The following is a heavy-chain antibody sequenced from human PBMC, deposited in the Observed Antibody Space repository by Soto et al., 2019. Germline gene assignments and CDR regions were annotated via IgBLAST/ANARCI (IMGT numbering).Heavy chain of an antibody. D-gene: IGHD3-9*01. J-gene: IGHJ6*02. Sequence: SETLSLTCTVSGGSISSYYWSWIRQPPGKGLEWIGYIYYSGSTNYNPSLKSRVTISVDTSKNQFSLKLSSVTAADTAAYYCARGTGLRYFDSDAYYGMDVWGQGTTVTVSS. CDR1: GGSISSYY. V-gene: IGHV4-59*01. CDR3: ARGTGLRYFDSDAYYGMDV. CDR2: IYYSGST.